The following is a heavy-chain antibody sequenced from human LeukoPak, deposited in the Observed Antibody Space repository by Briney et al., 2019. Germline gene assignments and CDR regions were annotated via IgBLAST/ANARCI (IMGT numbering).Heavy chain of an antibody. D-gene: IGHD3-16*02. CDR3: ATFGGVIVGFDY. V-gene: IGHV3-21*01. CDR1: GFTFSSYS. CDR2: ISSSSSYI. Sequence: PGGSLRLSCAASGFTFSSYSVNWVRQAPGKGLEWVSSISSSSSYIYYADSVKGRFTISRDNAKNSLYLQMNSLRAEDTAVYYCATFGGVIVGFDYWGQGTLVTVSS. J-gene: IGHJ4*02.